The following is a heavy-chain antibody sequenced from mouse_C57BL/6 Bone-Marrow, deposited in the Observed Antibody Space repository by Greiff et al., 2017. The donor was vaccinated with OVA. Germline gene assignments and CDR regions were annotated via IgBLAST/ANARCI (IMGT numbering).Heavy chain of an antibody. D-gene: IGHD1-1*01. CDR1: GFTFSDAW. V-gene: IGHV6-6*01. CDR3: TRPTVVAHWYFDV. J-gene: IGHJ1*03. Sequence: EVHLVESGGGLVQPGGSMKLSCAASGFTFSDAWMDWVRQSPEKGLEWVAEIRNKANNHATYYAESVKGRFTISRDDSKSSVYLQMNSLRAEATGIYYCTRPTVVAHWYFDVWGTGTTVTVSS. CDR2: IRNKANNHAT.